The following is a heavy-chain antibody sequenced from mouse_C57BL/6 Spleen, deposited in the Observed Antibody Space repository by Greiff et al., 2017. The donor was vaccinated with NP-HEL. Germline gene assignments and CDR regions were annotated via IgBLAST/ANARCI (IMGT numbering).Heavy chain of an antibody. CDR2: IWRGGST. CDR3: AKKREGSSYAMDY. CDR1: GFSLTSCG. D-gene: IGHD1-1*01. Sequence: VKLMESGPGLVQPSQSLSITCTVSGFSLTSCGVLWFRHSPGRGVVWLGVIWRGGSTDYNAAFMSRLSITKDNSKSQVFFKMNSLQADDTAIYYCAKKREGSSYAMDYWGQGTSVTVSS. V-gene: IGHV2-5*01. J-gene: IGHJ4*01.